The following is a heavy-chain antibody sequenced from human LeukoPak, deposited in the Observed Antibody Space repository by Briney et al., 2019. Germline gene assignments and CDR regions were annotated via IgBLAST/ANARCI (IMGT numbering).Heavy chain of an antibody. CDR3: ARRAYCGGDCYVDY. J-gene: IGHJ1*01. CDR1: GYSFSNYW. CDR2: IYPGDSDT. D-gene: IGHD2-21*02. V-gene: IGHV5-51*01. Sequence: GESLKVSCKGSGYSFSNYWIGWVRQMPGKGLEWMGIIYPGDSDTRYSPSFEGQVTISADKSISTAYLQWSSLKASDTAMYYCARRAYCGGDCYVDYWGQGTLVTVSS.